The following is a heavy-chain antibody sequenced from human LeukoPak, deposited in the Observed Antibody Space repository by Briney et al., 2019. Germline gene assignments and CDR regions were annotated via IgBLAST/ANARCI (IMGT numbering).Heavy chain of an antibody. Sequence: GGSLRLSCVASGFPFSSYWMNWVRQAPGKGLEWVANINQGGSEKSYVDSVKGRFTISRDNAKNSLSLQMDSLRAEDTAVYYCARVRGDYNYDYWGQGTLVTVSS. CDR3: ARVRGDYNYDY. CDR1: GFPFSSYW. V-gene: IGHV3-7*03. D-gene: IGHD3-9*01. J-gene: IGHJ4*02. CDR2: INQGGSEK.